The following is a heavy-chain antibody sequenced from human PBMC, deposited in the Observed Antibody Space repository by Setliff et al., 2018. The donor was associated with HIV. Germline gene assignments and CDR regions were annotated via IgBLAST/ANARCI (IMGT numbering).Heavy chain of an antibody. D-gene: IGHD6-6*01. Sequence: SETLSLTCTVSGDSVNDRSYFWGWIRQPPGKGLEWIGTFYYNGDSRCNPSLKSRVTISVDTSKNQFSLKLSSVTAADTAAYYCARGGHARPLDFWGQGTLVTVSS. CDR2: FYYNGDS. CDR1: GDSVNDRSYF. CDR3: ARGGHARPLDF. J-gene: IGHJ4*02. V-gene: IGHV4-39*07.